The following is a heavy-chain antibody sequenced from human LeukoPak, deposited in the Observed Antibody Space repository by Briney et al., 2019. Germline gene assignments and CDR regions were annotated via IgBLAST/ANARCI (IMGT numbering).Heavy chain of an antibody. CDR3: ARARPGDV. Sequence: GGSLRLSCAASGFTFSSYEMHWVRQAPGKGLEYVSAIISNGDSTYYANFVKGRFIISRDNSKNTLYLQMGSLRPEDTDVYYCARARPGDVWGEGTPVTVSS. V-gene: IGHV3-64*01. J-gene: IGHJ6*04. CDR1: GFTFSSYE. CDR2: IISNGDST.